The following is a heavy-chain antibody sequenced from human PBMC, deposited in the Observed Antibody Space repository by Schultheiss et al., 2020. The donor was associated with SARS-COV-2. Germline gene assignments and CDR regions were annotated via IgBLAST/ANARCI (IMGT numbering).Heavy chain of an antibody. CDR2: IYHSGST. CDR3: ARGSSKSASGA. Sequence: SETLSLTCTVSGGSVSSGSYFWSWIRQPPGKGLEWIGYIYHSGSTYYNPSLKSRVTISVDTSKNQFSLKLSSVTAADTAVYYCARGSSKSASGAWGQGTLVTVSS. V-gene: IGHV4-30-2*05. CDR1: GGSVSSGSYF. J-gene: IGHJ5*02. D-gene: IGHD5/OR15-5a*01.